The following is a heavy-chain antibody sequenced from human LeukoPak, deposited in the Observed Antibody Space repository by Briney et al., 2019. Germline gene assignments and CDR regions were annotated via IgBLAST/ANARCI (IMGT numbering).Heavy chain of an antibody. D-gene: IGHD3-10*01. J-gene: IGHJ3*02. CDR2: ISGRGDEI. Sequence: PGGSLRLSCAASGFTFNSYVLSWVRQAPGKGLEWVSAISGRGDEIHYSDSVKSPFTISRDNSMNMLYLQMNSLRAEDTAVYYCAKAFCEFGSRSFSSFDIWGQGTVVTVSS. V-gene: IGHV3-23*01. CDR1: GFTFNSYV. CDR3: AKAFCEFGSRSFSSFDI.